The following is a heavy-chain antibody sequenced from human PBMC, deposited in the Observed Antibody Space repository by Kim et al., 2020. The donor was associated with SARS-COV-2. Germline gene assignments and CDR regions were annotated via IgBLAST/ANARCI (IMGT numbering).Heavy chain of an antibody. J-gene: IGHJ4*02. CDR3: AKDTGTYYYDSSGPLFDY. V-gene: IGHV3-23*01. D-gene: IGHD3-22*01. Sequence: KGRFTISRDNSKNTLYLQMNSLRAEDTAVYYCAKDTGTYYYDSSGPLFDYWGQGTLVTVSS.